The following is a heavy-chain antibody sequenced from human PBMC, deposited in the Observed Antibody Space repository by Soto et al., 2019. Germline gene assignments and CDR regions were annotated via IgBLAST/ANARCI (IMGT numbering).Heavy chain of an antibody. D-gene: IGHD2-15*01. J-gene: IGHJ4*02. CDR2: ISSSSSYI. V-gene: IGHV3-21*01. CDR1: GFTFSSYS. CDR3: ARDSGYGSGGSCPYDY. Sequence: GGSLRLSCAASGFTFSSYSMNWVRQAPGKGLEWVSSISSSSSYIYYADSVKGRFTISRDNAKNSLYLQMNSLRAEDTAVYYCARDSGYGSGGSCPYDYWGQGTLVTVSS.